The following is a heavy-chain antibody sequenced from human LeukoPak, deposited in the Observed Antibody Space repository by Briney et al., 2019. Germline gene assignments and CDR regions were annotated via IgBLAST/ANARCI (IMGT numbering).Heavy chain of an antibody. CDR2: MNPNSGNT. V-gene: IGHV1-8*01. Sequence: GASVNVSCKASGYTFTSYDINWVRQATGQGLEWMGWMNPNSGNTGYAQKFQGRVTMTRNTSISTAYMELSSLRSEDTAVYYCAREGALIVEDAFDIWGQGTMVTVSS. CDR3: AREGALIVEDAFDI. D-gene: IGHD3-22*01. CDR1: GYTFTSYD. J-gene: IGHJ3*02.